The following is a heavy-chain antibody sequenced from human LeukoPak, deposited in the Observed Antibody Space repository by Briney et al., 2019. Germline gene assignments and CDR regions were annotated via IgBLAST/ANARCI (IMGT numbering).Heavy chain of an antibody. Sequence: PSETLSLTCTVSGGSISSYYWSWIRQPPGKGLEWIGTIFYTGGSYHNPSLKSRVTISVDTSRNQFSLKLSSVTAADTAVYYCAGASNYYYYDSAYYLYYFDYWGQGTLVTVSS. CDR1: GGSISSYY. CDR2: IFYTGGS. V-gene: IGHV4-39*07. J-gene: IGHJ4*02. D-gene: IGHD3-22*01. CDR3: AGASNYYYYDSAYYLYYFDY.